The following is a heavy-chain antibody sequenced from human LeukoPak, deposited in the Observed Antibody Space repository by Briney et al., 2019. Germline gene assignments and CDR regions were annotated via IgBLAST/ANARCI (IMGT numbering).Heavy chain of an antibody. CDR2: ISSSSSYI. Sequence: GGSPRLSCAASGFTFSSYSMNWVRQAPGKGLEWVSSISSSSSYICYADSVKGRFTISRDNAKNSLYLQMNSLRAEDTAVYYCASSTGSYYPFDYWGQGTLVTVSS. J-gene: IGHJ4*02. D-gene: IGHD1-26*01. CDR3: ASSTGSYYPFDY. CDR1: GFTFSSYS. V-gene: IGHV3-21*01.